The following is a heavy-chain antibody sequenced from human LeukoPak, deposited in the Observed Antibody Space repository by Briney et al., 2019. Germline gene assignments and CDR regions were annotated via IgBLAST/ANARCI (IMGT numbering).Heavy chain of an antibody. J-gene: IGHJ6*02. Sequence: GGSLRLSCTTSGFTFGDQAMSWVRQAPGKGLEWAGFIRSKAYRGTTEYAASVEDRFTISRDDSKSIAYLQMDSLTSEDTAVYYCTRGPIHLWLHNGMDVWGQGTTVTVSS. V-gene: IGHV3-49*04. CDR1: GFTFGDQA. CDR3: TRGPIHLWLHNGMDV. CDR2: IRSKAYRGTT. D-gene: IGHD5-18*01.